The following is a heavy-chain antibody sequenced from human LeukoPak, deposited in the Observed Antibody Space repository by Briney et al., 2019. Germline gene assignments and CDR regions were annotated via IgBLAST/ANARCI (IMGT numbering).Heavy chain of an antibody. V-gene: IGHV4-30-4*01. CDR1: GGSIFSGDYY. J-gene: IGHJ5*02. Sequence: SETLSLTCTVSGGSIFSGDYYWNWIRQPPGKGLEWIGYIYFNGITYYNPSLESRVTISVDTSKNQFSLKLSSVTAADTAVYYCARGDYNDGAGYLDHWGQGTLVPVSS. CDR2: IYFNGIT. CDR3: ARGDYNDGAGYLDH. D-gene: IGHD3-22*01.